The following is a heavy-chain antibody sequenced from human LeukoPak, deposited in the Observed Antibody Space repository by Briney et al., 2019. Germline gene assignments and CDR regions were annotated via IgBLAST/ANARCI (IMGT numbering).Heavy chain of an antibody. D-gene: IGHD1-14*01. CDR2: INPNSGYT. V-gene: IGHV1-2*02. J-gene: IGHJ4*02. CDR1: GYTFTAYY. Sequence: ASVNVTCKASGYTFTAYYIHWLRPPPGQGLAWMGWINPNSGYTNYAQKLQGRVTMTRDTSISTAYIELSRLRSDDTAVYYCARDHLVYSGVHDYWGQGTLVTVSS. CDR3: ARDHLVYSGVHDY.